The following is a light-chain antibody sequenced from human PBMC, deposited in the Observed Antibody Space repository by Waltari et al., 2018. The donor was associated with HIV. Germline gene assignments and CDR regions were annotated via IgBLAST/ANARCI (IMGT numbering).Light chain of an antibody. V-gene: IGLV2-11*01. CDR3: CSDAVTYTYVL. CDR1: SSDVGGYDS. Sequence: QSALTQPRSVSGSPGQSVTISCTGTSSDVGGYDSVSWYLQHPGQVPKLIISEVIKRRSWVPSRLAVSKSGNASSLTISGLQTEDDADDFRCSDAVTYTYVLFGRGTKLTVL. J-gene: IGLJ3*02. CDR2: EVI.